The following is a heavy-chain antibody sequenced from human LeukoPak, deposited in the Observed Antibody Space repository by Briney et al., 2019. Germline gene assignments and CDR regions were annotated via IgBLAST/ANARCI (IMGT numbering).Heavy chain of an antibody. J-gene: IGHJ4*02. CDR2: IYYSGST. D-gene: IGHD6-19*01. CDR3: ASFRRRWLAIDY. V-gene: IGHV4-61*08. Sequence: DPSETLSLTCTVSGGSVTSADYYWSWIRQPSGKGLEWIGDIYYSGSTTYNPSIKRRITISLDTSKNQFSLNLRSVTAADTAVYYCASFRRRWLAIDYWGEGTLVTVSS. CDR1: GGSVTSADYY.